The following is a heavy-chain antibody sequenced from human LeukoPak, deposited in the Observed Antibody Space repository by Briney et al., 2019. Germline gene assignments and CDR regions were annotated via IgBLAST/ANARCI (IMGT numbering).Heavy chain of an antibody. D-gene: IGHD2-15*01. Sequence: SVKVSCKASGYTSTSYYMHWVRQAPGQGLEWMGGVIPIFGTANYAQKFQGRVTITTDESTTTAYMEVSSLRSEDTAVYYCGRKAGDCGGGSCYSIDYWGQGTLVTVSS. J-gene: IGHJ4*02. CDR2: VIPIFGTA. V-gene: IGHV1-69*05. CDR3: GRKAGDCGGGSCYSIDY. CDR1: GYTSTSYY.